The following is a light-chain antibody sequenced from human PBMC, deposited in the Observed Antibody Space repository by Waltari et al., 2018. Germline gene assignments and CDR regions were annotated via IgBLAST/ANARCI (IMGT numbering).Light chain of an antibody. V-gene: IGKV3-15*01. Sequence: ETVMTQSPATLSVSQGERATLSCRASQSVSSGLAWYQQKPGQAPRLLIYGASTRATGIPARFSGSGSGTEFTLTISSLQSEDFAVYYCQQYNNWPGTFGQGTKVEIK. CDR2: GAS. J-gene: IGKJ1*01. CDR1: QSVSSG. CDR3: QQYNNWPGT.